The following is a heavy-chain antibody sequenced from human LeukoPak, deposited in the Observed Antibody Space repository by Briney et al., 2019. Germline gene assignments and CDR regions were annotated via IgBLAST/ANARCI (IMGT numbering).Heavy chain of an antibody. Sequence: SETLSVTCTVSGGSISSYYWSWIRQPPGKGLEWIGYIYYSGSTNYNPSLKSRVTISVDTSKNQFSLKLSSVTAADTAVYYCARDAGTMVRGVITIDGPYYYYYMDVWGKGTTVAVSS. CDR3: ARDAGTMVRGVITIDGPYYYYYMDV. CDR1: GGSISSYY. J-gene: IGHJ6*03. CDR2: IYYSGST. V-gene: IGHV4-59*12. D-gene: IGHD3-10*01.